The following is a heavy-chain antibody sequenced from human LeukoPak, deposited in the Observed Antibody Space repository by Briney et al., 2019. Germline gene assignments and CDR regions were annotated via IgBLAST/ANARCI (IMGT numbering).Heavy chain of an antibody. D-gene: IGHD2-21*01. CDR3: ARSVSWGLLVRDDAFDI. V-gene: IGHV4-59*08. CDR2: IHYSGST. Sequence: SETLSLTCTVSGGSISSDYWSWIRQSPGKGLEWIGYIHYSGSTNYNPSLKSRVTTSVDTSKKQFSLKLRSVTAADTAVYYCARSVSWGLLVRDDAFDIWGQGTMVTVSS. CDR1: GGSISSDY. J-gene: IGHJ3*02.